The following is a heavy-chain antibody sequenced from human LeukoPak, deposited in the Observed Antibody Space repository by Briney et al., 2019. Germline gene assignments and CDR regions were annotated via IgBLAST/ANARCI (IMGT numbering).Heavy chain of an antibody. CDR3: AKGGRAQRTDS. V-gene: IGHV3-23*01. J-gene: IGHJ4*02. D-gene: IGHD1-1*01. Sequence: GGSLRLSCAASGFTFSSCAMSWARQAPGKGLEWVSTIDSTGGDTYYPDSVKGRFTISRDNSKNTLYLQMNSLRADDTAVYYCAKGGRAQRTDSWGQGTLVTVSS. CDR2: IDSTGGDT. CDR1: GFTFSSCA.